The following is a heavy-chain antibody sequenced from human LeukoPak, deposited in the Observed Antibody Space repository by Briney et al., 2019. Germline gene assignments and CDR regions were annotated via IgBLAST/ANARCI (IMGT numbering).Heavy chain of an antibody. CDR1: GFTFSSYG. J-gene: IGHJ6*03. V-gene: IGHV3-30*02. CDR2: IRYDGSNK. CDR3: AKDLADTAMVKRPNYYYYMDV. D-gene: IGHD5-18*01. Sequence: GGSLRLSCAASGFTFSSYGMHWVRQAPGKGLEWVAFIRYDGSNKYYADSVKRRFTISRDNSKNTLYLQMNSLRAEDTAVYYCAKDLADTAMVKRPNYYYYMDVWGKGTTVTVSS.